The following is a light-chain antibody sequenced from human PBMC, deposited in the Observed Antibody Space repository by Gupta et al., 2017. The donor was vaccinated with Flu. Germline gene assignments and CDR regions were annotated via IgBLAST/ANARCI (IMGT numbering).Light chain of an antibody. CDR1: NIGSKS. V-gene: IGLV3-21*02. J-gene: IGLJ3*02. Sequence: SYVLTQPPSVSVAPGQTARITCGGNNIGSKSVHWYQQKPGQAPVLVVYDESDRPAGIPARFSRSNSRNTPTLTIGRGEGGDEAEYYCQVWDRSSWVFRGGHKLNVL. CDR2: DES. CDR3: QVWDRSSWV.